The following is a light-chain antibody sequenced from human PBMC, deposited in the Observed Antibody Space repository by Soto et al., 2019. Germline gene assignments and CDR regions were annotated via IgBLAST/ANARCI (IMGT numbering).Light chain of an antibody. CDR2: AAS. CDR3: QQSYSSPQT. CDR1: QSISSY. J-gene: IGKJ3*01. Sequence: DNHITQSPSSLSASVGDRVTITCRASQSISSYLNWYQQKPGKAPKLLIYAASSLQSGVPSRFSGSASGTDFTLTISSLQPEDFATYYCQQSYSSPQTFGPGTKVDI. V-gene: IGKV1-39*01.